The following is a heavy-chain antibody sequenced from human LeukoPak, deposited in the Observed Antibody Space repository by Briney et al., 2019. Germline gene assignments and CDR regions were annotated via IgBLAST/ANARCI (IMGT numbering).Heavy chain of an antibody. Sequence: PGWSLSLSCAASGLTVSRNYLSSLCQPPGKGKEWVSVIYSGGSTYYADSVMGRFTISRDNSKNTLYLQINTLRAEDTAVYYSARAAHCGGACFGALDYWGQGTLVTVSS. J-gene: IGHJ4*02. D-gene: IGHD2-21*02. V-gene: IGHV3-53*01. CDR2: IYSGGST. CDR3: ARAAHCGGACFGALDY. CDR1: GLTVSRNY.